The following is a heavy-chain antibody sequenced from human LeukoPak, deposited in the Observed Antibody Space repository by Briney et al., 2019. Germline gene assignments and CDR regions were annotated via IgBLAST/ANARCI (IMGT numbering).Heavy chain of an antibody. D-gene: IGHD2-15*01. Sequence: SVKVSCKASGGTFSSYAISGVRQAPGQGLEWMGGIIPIFGTANYAQKFQGRVTITADESTSTAYMELSSLRSEDTAVYYCARYCSGGSCYSPHDAFDIWGQGTMVTVSS. J-gene: IGHJ3*02. CDR3: ARYCSGGSCYSPHDAFDI. V-gene: IGHV1-69*13. CDR1: GGTFSSYA. CDR2: IIPIFGTA.